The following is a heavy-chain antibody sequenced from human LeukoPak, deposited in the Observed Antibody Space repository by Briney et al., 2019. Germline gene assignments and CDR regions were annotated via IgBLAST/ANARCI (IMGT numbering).Heavy chain of an antibody. CDR2: INHSGST. CDR3: ARGRGNY. J-gene: IGHJ4*02. Sequence: ETLSLTCAVYGGSFSGYYWSWIRQPPGKGLEWIGEINHSGSTNYNPSLKSRVTISVDTSKNQFSLKLSSVTAADTAVYYCARGRGNYWGQGTLVTVSS. CDR1: GGSFSGYY. V-gene: IGHV4-34*01.